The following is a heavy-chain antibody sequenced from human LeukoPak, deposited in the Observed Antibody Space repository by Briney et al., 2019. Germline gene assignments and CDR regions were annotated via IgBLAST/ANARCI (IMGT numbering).Heavy chain of an antibody. J-gene: IGHJ3*02. Sequence: ASVKVSCKVSGYTLTELSMHWVRQAPGKGLEWMGGLDPEDGETIYAQKFQGRVTMTEDTSTDTAYMELSSLRSEDTAVYYCATPLGYSSRNAFDIWGQGTMVTVSS. CDR2: LDPEDGET. CDR1: GYTLTELS. D-gene: IGHD6-19*01. CDR3: ATPLGYSSRNAFDI. V-gene: IGHV1-24*01.